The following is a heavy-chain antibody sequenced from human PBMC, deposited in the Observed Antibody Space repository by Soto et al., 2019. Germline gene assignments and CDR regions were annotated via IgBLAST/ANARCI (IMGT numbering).Heavy chain of an antibody. J-gene: IGHJ3*02. Sequence: GGSLRLSCAASGFTFSSYGMHWVRQAPGKGLEWVAVIWYDGSNKYYADSVKGRFTISRDNSKNTLYLQMNNLRAEDTAVYYCARAAGYNWNYSPRNAFDIWGQGTMVTVSS. V-gene: IGHV3-33*01. CDR1: GFTFSSYG. CDR3: ARAAGYNWNYSPRNAFDI. CDR2: IWYDGSNK. D-gene: IGHD1-7*01.